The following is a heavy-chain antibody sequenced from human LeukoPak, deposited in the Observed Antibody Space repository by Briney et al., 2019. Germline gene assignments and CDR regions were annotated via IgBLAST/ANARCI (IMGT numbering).Heavy chain of an antibody. V-gene: IGHV3-20*03. Sequence: SGGSLRLSYAASGFTFDDYGMSWVRQAPGKGLEWVSGINWNGGSTGYADSVKGRFTISRDNAKNSLYLQMNSLRAEDTALYYCARDGGYCSGGSCYSDAFDIWGQGTMVTVSS. J-gene: IGHJ3*02. CDR3: ARDGGYCSGGSCYSDAFDI. CDR2: INWNGGST. D-gene: IGHD2-15*01. CDR1: GFTFDDYG.